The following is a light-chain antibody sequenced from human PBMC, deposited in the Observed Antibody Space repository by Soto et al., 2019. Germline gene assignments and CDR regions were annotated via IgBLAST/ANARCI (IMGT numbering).Light chain of an antibody. CDR1: QSIGTW. CDR2: DAS. V-gene: IGKV1-5*01. J-gene: IGKJ1*01. CDR3: QQYSDSSGA. Sequence: DIQVTQSPSTLSASVGDRVTITCGASQSIGTWLAWYQQKPGKAPKLLIFDASTLESGVPSRFSGSGSGTDFTPTISSLQPDDFATYYCQQYSDSSGAFGQGTKVDIK.